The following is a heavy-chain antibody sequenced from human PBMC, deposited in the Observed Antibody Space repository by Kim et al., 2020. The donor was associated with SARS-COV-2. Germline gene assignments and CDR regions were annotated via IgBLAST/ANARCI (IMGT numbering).Heavy chain of an antibody. CDR2: ISGSGGST. D-gene: IGHD1-26*01. J-gene: IGHJ4*02. CDR3: AKDAGATPLNVPATHLDY. V-gene: IGHV3-23*01. CDR1: GFTFSSYA. Sequence: GGSLRLSCAASGFTFSSYAMSWVRQAPGKGLEWVSAISGSGGSTYYADSVKGRFTISRDNSKNTLYLQMNSLRAEDTAVYYCAKDAGATPLNVPATHLDYWGQGTLVTVSS.